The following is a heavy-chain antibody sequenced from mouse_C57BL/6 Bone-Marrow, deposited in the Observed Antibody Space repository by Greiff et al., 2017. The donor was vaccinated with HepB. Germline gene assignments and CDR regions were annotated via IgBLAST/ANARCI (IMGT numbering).Heavy chain of an antibody. J-gene: IGHJ1*03. D-gene: IGHD1-1*01. V-gene: IGHV1-18*01. CDR2: INPNNGGT. CDR3: ARWGSSSSYWYFDV. Sequence: DVHLVESGPELVKPGASVKIPCKASGYTFTDYNMDWVKQSHGKSLEWIGDINPNNGGTIYNQKFKGKATLTVDKSSSTAYMELRSLTSEDTAVYYCARWGSSSSYWYFDVWGTGTTVTVSS. CDR1: GYTFTDYN.